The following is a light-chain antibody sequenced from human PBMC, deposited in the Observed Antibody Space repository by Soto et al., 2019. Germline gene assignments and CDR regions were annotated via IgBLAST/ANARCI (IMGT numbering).Light chain of an antibody. J-gene: IGLJ1*01. CDR1: SSDVGTYTL. CDR2: EAN. CDR3: CSYAGYSTYV. Sequence: QSVLTQPASVSGSRGQSITISCTGSSSDVGTYTLVSWYQQLPGKAPKLIIYEANKRPSGISYRFSGSKSGNTASLTISGLQAEDEADYYCCSYAGYSTYVFGTGTKLTVL. V-gene: IGLV2-23*01.